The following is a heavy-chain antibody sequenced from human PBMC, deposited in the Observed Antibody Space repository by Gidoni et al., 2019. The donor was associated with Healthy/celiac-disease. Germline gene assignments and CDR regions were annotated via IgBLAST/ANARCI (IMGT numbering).Heavy chain of an antibody. D-gene: IGHD2-21*02. CDR1: GFTFSSYG. J-gene: IGHJ4*02. CDR2: ISYDGSNK. CDR3: AKEDRKYCGGDCYKDY. Sequence: QVQLVESGGGVVQPGRSLVLSCAASGFTFSSYGMHWVRQAPGKGLEGVAVISYDGSNKYYADSVKGRFTISRDNSKNTLYLQMNSLRAEDTAVYYCAKEDRKYCGGDCYKDYWGQGTLVTVSS. V-gene: IGHV3-30*18.